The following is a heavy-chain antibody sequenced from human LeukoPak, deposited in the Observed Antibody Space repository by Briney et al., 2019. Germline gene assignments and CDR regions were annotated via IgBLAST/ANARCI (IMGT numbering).Heavy chain of an antibody. CDR2: NSSSSSYI. CDR1: GFTFSSNS. Sequence: GGSLTPPRAPSGFTFSSNSMNCVRPAPGEGREWVSSNSSSSSYIYYADSVKDRFTIARDNAKNSLYLQMNSLRAEDTAVYYCARESGKSDYWGQGTLVTVSS. V-gene: IGHV3-21*01. CDR3: ARESGKSDY. D-gene: IGHD3-10*01. J-gene: IGHJ4*02.